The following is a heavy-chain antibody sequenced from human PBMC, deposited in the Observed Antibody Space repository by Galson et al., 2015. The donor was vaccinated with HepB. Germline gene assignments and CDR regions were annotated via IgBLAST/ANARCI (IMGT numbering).Heavy chain of an antibody. CDR3: AKGNWGDS. Sequence: SLRLSCAASGLSFSSHWMSWGRQAPGKGLEWVANIKGDGSEMYYVDSVKGRFIISRDNAKNSLFLQMNSLRAEDMAMYYCAKGNWGDSWGQGTLVNVAS. CDR1: GLSFSSHW. V-gene: IGHV3-7*01. CDR2: IKGDGSEM. J-gene: IGHJ5*01.